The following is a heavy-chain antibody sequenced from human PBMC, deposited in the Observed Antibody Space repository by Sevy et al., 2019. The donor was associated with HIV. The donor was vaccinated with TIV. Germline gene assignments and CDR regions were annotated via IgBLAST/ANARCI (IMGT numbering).Heavy chain of an antibody. CDR1: GFTFSGSA. J-gene: IGHJ4*02. V-gene: IGHV3-73*01. CDR2: PRSRVNSYAT. CDR3: TASMKTDVLRYFDWLEEPPFDH. D-gene: IGHD3-9*01. Sequence: GGSLRLSCAASGFTFSGSAMHWVRLAPGKGLEWVGRPRSRVNSYATAYAASVRGRFTIAREDSENTAFLEMSSLKTEDTAVYYCTASMKTDVLRYFDWLEEPPFDHWGQGTLVTVSS.